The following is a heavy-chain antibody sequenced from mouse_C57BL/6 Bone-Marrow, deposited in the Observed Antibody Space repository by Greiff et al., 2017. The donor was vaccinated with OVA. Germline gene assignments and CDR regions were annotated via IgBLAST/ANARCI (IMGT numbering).Heavy chain of an antibody. D-gene: IGHD1-1*01. Sequence: EVKVVESGGGLVKPGGSLKLSCAASGFTFSSYAMSWVRQTPEKRLEWVATISDGGSYTYYPDNVKGRFTISRDNAKNNLYLQMSHLKSEDTAMYYCARDLTVGFAYWGQGTLVTVAA. CDR2: ISDGGSYT. V-gene: IGHV5-4*01. CDR3: ARDLTVGFAY. J-gene: IGHJ3*01. CDR1: GFTFSSYA.